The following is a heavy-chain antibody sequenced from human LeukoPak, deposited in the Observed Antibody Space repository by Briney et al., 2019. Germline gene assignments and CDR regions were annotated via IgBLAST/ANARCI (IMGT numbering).Heavy chain of an antibody. CDR1: GFTVSSNY. CDR2: ISSSSSYI. D-gene: IGHD6-13*01. V-gene: IGHV3-21*01. Sequence: PGGSLRLSCAASGFTVSSNYMNWVRQAPGKGLEWVSSISSSSSYIYYADSVKGRFTISRDNAKNSLYLQMNSLRAEDTAVYYCARVYEQQLTRGWFDPWGQGTLVTVSS. J-gene: IGHJ5*02. CDR3: ARVYEQQLTRGWFDP.